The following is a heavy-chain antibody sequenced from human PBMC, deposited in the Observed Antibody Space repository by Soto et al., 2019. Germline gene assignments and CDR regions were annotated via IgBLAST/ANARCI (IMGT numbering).Heavy chain of an antibody. D-gene: IGHD2-8*02. CDR3: AREAIVLVAASAKFDY. CDR2: ISFDGSTE. J-gene: IGHJ4*02. Sequence: GGSLRLSCAASGFTFISYAMHWVRQAPGKGLEWVAVISFDGSTEYYADSVKGRFTISRDNSKNTVYLQMNSLRSEDTAVYYCAREAIVLVAASAKFDYWGQGTPVTVSS. CDR1: GFTFISYA. V-gene: IGHV3-30-3*01.